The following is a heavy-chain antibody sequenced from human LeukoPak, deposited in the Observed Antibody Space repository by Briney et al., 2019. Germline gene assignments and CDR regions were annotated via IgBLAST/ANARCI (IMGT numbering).Heavy chain of an antibody. Sequence: GGSLRLSCAASGFTFSSYEMNWVRQAPGKGLEWVSHSSSSGSTIYYAGSVKGRFTIARDNAKNSVYLQMNSLRAEDTAVYYCARDRGREGYISHFDYWGQGTLVTVSS. V-gene: IGHV3-48*03. J-gene: IGHJ4*02. D-gene: IGHD5-24*01. CDR2: SSSSGSTI. CDR1: GFTFSSYE. CDR3: ARDRGREGYISHFDY.